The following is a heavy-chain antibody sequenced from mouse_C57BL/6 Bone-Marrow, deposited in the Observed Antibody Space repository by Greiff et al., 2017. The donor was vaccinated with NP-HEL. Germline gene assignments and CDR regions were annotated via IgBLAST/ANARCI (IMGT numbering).Heavy chain of an antibody. J-gene: IGHJ1*03. Sequence: QVQLKQSGAELVRPGTSVKMSCKASGYTFTNYWIGWAKQRPGHGLEWIGDIYPGGGYTNYNEKFKGKATLTADKSSSTAYMQFSSLTSEDSAIYYCARGYSPHWYFDVWGTGTTVTVSS. CDR3: ARGYSPHWYFDV. V-gene: IGHV1-63*01. CDR1: GYTFTNYW. D-gene: IGHD2-12*01. CDR2: IYPGGGYT.